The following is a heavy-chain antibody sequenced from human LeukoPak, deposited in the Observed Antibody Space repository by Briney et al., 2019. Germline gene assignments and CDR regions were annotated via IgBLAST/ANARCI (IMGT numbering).Heavy chain of an antibody. Sequence: GGSLRLFCGAFGFTFSSYCMNWVRQAPGKGLEWVSSISSSSSYIYYADSVEGRFTISRDNAKNSLYLQMNSLRAEDTAVYYCARGSSWYQDSYYYYGMDVWGQGTTVTVSS. V-gene: IGHV3-21*01. CDR3: ARGSSWYQDSYYYYGMDV. D-gene: IGHD6-13*01. CDR1: GFTFSSYC. CDR2: ISSSSSYI. J-gene: IGHJ6*02.